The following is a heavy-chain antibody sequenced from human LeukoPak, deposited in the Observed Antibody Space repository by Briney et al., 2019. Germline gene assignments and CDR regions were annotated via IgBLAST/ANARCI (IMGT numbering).Heavy chain of an antibody. CDR2: FDPEDGET. CDR3: ATLRYAAVAGIDLPTDY. D-gene: IGHD6-19*01. Sequence: GASVKVSCKVSGYTLTELSMHWVRQAPGKGLEWMGGFDPEDGETIYAQKFQGRVTMTEDTSTDTAYMELSSLRSEDTAVYYRATLRYAAVAGIDLPTDYWGQGTLVTVSS. V-gene: IGHV1-24*01. J-gene: IGHJ4*02. CDR1: GYTLTELS.